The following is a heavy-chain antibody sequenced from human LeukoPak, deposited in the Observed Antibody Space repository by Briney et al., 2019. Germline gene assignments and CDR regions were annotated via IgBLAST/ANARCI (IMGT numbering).Heavy chain of an antibody. V-gene: IGHV3-53*01. CDR3: AREVMGSLDY. J-gene: IGHJ4*02. CDR1: GFTVSSNY. Sequence: GGSLRLSCAVSGFTVSSNYMSWVRQAPGKELGWVSVIYSGGSTHYADSVKGRFTISRDNAKNSLYLQMNSLRAEDTAVYYCAREVMGSLDYWGQGTLVTVSS. D-gene: IGHD2-21*01. CDR2: IYSGGST.